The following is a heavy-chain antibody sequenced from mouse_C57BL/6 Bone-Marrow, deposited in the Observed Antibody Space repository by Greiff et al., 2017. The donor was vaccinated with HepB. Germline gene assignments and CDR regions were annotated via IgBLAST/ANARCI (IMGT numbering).Heavy chain of an antibody. CDR2: IFPGSGST. V-gene: IGHV1-56*01. CDR1: GYTFTSHW. J-gene: IGHJ2*01. CDR3: ARREDYDGY. D-gene: IGHD2-4*01. Sequence: QVQLQQSGPELVRPGASVKISCKAPGYTFTSHWMQWVRQGCGQGPAWIGEIFPGSGSTYYNEKFKGKATLTLDTSSSTAYMQFSSLTSEDCAVYFCARREDYDGYWGKGTTLTVSS.